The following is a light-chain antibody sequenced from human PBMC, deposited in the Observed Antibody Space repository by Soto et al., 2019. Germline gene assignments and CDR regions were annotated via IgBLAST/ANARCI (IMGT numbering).Light chain of an antibody. CDR2: KAS. V-gene: IGKV1-5*03. Sequence: DIQMTQSPSTLSASVGDSVTITCRASQSINSWLAWYQQKPGKAPNLLISKASTLNSGVPSRFSGSGSGAEFTLTISSLQPDDSATYFCQQCAIPPMSFGQGTRLEIK. J-gene: IGKJ5*01. CDR1: QSINSW. CDR3: QQCAIPPMS.